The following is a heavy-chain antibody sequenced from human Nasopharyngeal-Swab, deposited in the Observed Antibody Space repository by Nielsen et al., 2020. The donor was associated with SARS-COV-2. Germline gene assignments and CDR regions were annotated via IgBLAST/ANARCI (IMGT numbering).Heavy chain of an antibody. D-gene: IGHD6-19*01. CDR1: GFTFSSYA. V-gene: IGHV3-23*01. CDR2: ISSSGGST. Sequence: GGSLRLSCAASGFTFSSYAMTWVRQAPGKGLEWVSAISSSGGSTYYAYSVRGRFTISRDNSKNTLYLQLNSLRAEDTAVYYCARGGSYSSGWYVGFEHYFDYWGQGTLVTVSS. J-gene: IGHJ4*02. CDR3: ARGGSYSSGWYVGFEHYFDY.